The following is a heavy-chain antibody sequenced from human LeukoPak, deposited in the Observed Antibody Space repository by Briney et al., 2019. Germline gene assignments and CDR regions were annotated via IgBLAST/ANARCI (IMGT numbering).Heavy chain of an antibody. D-gene: IGHD6-13*01. CDR1: GFAFSSYG. J-gene: IGHJ4*02. V-gene: IGHV3-30*02. CDR3: VKATSSWYLGYYFDY. Sequence: GGSLRLSCAASGFAFSSYGMHWIRQAPGKGLEWVAFIRYDGDSEHYADSVKGRFIISRDNSMGTLYLQMNSLGSKDTAIYYCVKATSSWYLGYYFDYWGQGTLVTVSS. CDR2: IRYDGDSE.